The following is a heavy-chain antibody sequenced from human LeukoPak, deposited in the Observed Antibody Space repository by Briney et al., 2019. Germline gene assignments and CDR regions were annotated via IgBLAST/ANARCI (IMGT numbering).Heavy chain of an antibody. CDR3: ARVKVVVAAARGCMDV. J-gene: IGHJ6*02. Sequence: SETLSLTCAVYGGSFSGYYWSWIRQPPGKGREWIGEINHSGSTNYNPSLKSRVTISVDTSKNRFSLKLSSVTAADTAVYYCARVKVVVAAARGCMDVWGQGTTVTVSS. CDR1: GGSFSGYY. CDR2: INHSGST. D-gene: IGHD2-15*01. V-gene: IGHV4-34*01.